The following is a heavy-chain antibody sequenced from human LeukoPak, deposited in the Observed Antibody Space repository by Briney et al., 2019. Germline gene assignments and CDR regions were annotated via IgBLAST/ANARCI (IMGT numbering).Heavy chain of an antibody. D-gene: IGHD5-18*01. CDR3: ARERGYSSGKQRGQERDLRY. J-gene: IGHJ4*02. CDR2: INHRGGT. V-gene: IGHV4-34*01. CDR1: GGSFSGYY. Sequence: PSESLSLTCAVYGGSFSGYYWNWIRQPPGKGLEWVGEINHRGGTNYNPSLESRVTISVDTSKNQFSLKLSSVTAADTAVYYCARERGYSSGKQRGQERDLRYWGQGTLVTVSS.